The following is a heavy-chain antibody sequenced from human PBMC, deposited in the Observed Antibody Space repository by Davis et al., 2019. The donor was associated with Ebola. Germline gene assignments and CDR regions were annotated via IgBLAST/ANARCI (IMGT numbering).Heavy chain of an antibody. Sequence: ASVKVSCKVSGYTLTELSMHWVRQAPGKGLEWMGGFDPEDGETIYAQKFQGRVTMTEDTSTDTAYMELSSLRSEDTAVYYCATGRFRGLLWFGELSDAFDIWGQGTMVTVSS. CDR2: FDPEDGET. V-gene: IGHV1-24*01. D-gene: IGHD3-10*01. CDR1: GYTLTELS. J-gene: IGHJ3*02. CDR3: ATGRFRGLLWFGELSDAFDI.